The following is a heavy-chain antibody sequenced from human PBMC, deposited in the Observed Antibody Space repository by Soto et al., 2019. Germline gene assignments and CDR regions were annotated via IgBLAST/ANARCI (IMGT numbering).Heavy chain of an antibody. CDR3: ARLAVHTWHYPLGAGPPFEY. V-gene: IGHV5-51*01. Sequence: GESLKISCEGSGYSFTSYWIGWVRQMPGKGLEWMGIIYPGDSDTRYSPSFQRQVIISADKSITTAYLQWSSLKASDTAMYYCARLAVHTWHYPLGAGPPFEYWGQGTPVPVDS. J-gene: IGHJ4*02. CDR1: GYSFTSYW. CDR2: IYPGDSDT. D-gene: IGHD1-7*01.